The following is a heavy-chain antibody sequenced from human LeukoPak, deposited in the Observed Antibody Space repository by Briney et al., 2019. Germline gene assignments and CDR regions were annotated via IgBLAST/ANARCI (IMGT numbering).Heavy chain of an antibody. CDR1: GFTFSSYW. CDR2: ILPDGSAK. V-gene: IGHV3-7*01. D-gene: IGHD3-22*01. J-gene: IGHJ4*02. CDR3: ARVLVFYDSSGYRYYFDY. Sequence: GGSLRLSCAASGFTFSSYWMSWVRQAPGKGLEWVANILPDGSAKNYVDSVKGRFIISRDNAKNSVSLQMNSLRAEDTAVYYCARVLVFYDSSGYRYYFDYWGQGTLVTVSS.